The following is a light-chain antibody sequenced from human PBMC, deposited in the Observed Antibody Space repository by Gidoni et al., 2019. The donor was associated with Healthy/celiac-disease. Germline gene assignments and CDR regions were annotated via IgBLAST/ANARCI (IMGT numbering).Light chain of an antibody. J-gene: IGLJ2*01. V-gene: IGLV3-9*01. CDR1: NIGTKN. CDR3: QVWDSTTV. Sequence: SYELTQPLSVSVALGQTARITCGGNNIGTKNVHWYPQKPGQAPVLVIYRDGNRPSGIPERFSGSNSGDTATLTISRAQAGDEADYYCQVWDSTTVFGGGTKLTVL. CDR2: RDG.